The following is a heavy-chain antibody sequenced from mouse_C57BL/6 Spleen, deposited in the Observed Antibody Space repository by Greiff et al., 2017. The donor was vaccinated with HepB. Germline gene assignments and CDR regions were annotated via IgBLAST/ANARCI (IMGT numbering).Heavy chain of an antibody. D-gene: IGHD1-1*01. CDR3: AKKGGVVRYAMDY. CDR1: GFSLTSYG. J-gene: IGHJ4*01. V-gene: IGHV2-5*01. CDR2: IWRGGST. Sequence: VQLQQSGPGLVQPSQSLSITCTVSGFSLTSYGVHWVRQSPGKGLEWLGVIWRGGSTDYNAAFMSRLSITKDNSKSQVFFKMNSLQADDTAIYYCAKKGGVVRYAMDYWGQGTSVTVSS.